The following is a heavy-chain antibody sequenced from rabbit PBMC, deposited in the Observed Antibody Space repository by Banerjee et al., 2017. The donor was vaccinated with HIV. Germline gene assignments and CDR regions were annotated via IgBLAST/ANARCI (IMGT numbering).Heavy chain of an antibody. CDR1: GFSFSSNA. Sequence: QSLEESGGDLVKPGASLTLTCTASGFSFSSNAMCWVRQAPGKGLDWIACINAGSSGSAYYAPWEKRHFPFANSPLPPVTLNISILTPAATSTFLCAFDGIYGGVAIAYMNFFNFGAPGPLVP. J-gene: IGHJ4*01. CDR3: AFDGIYGGVAIAYMNFFNF. CDR2: INAGSSGSA. D-gene: IGHD4-2*01. V-gene: IGHV1S40*01.